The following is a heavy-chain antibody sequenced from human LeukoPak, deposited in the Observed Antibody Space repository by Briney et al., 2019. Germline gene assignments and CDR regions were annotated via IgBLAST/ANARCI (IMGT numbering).Heavy chain of an antibody. V-gene: IGHV3-30*02. CDR1: GFTFSSYG. J-gene: IGHJ4*02. D-gene: IGHD2-2*01. Sequence: GGSLRLSCAASGFTFSSYGMHWVRQAPGKGLEWVAFIRYDGSNKYYADSVKGRFTISRDNSKNTLYLQMNSLRAEDTAVYYCAKNPHFSSASNGFANFDYWGQGTLVTVSS. CDR2: IRYDGSNK. CDR3: AKNPHFSSASNGFANFDY.